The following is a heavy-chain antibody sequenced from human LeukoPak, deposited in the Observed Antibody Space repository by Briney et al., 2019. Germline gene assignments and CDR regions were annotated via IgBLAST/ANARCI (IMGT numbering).Heavy chain of an antibody. V-gene: IGHV4-59*12. Sequence: PSETLSLTCTVSGGSISSYYWSWIRQPPGKGLEWIGYIYYSGSTNYNPSLKSRVTISVDTSKNQFSLKLSSVTAADTAVYYCARAYYDFWSGIEDWGQGTLVTVSS. CDR1: GGSISSYY. D-gene: IGHD3-3*01. J-gene: IGHJ4*02. CDR3: ARAYYDFWSGIED. CDR2: IYYSGST.